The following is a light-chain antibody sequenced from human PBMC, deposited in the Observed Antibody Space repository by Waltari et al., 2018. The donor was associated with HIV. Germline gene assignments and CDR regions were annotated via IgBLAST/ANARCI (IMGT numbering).Light chain of an antibody. Sequence: DIQMTQSPPILSASVGDRISITCRARQAISNYVAWYQQKMGKAPRLLISGASVLQDGVPSRFNGSGSGTDFLLTINGLQAEDFGTYFCQQFNSLPVTFGPGTKVD. CDR1: QAISNY. CDR2: GAS. V-gene: IGKV1-9*01. J-gene: IGKJ3*01. CDR3: QQFNSLPVT.